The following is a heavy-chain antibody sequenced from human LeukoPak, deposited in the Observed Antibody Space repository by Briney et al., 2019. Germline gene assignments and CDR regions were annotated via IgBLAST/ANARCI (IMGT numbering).Heavy chain of an antibody. CDR3: ARVPLGGATLDY. J-gene: IGHJ4*02. D-gene: IGHD2-15*01. V-gene: IGHV1-69*04. Sequence: GASVKVSCKASGGTFSSYAISWVRQAPGQGLEWMGRIIPILGIANYAQKFQGRVTITADKTTSTAYMELSSLRSEDTAVYYCARVPLGGATLDYWGQGTLVTVSS. CDR2: IIPILGIA. CDR1: GGTFSSYA.